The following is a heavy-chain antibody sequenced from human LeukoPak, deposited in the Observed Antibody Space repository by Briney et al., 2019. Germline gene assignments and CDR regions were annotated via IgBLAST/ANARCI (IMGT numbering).Heavy chain of an antibody. Sequence: GGSLRLSCTASGFNFRDYGIHWVRQAPGKGLEWVAVMSYDESFDYYGESEKGRFIVSRDNSMNTVYLQMNSLRAADTAVYFCAKERQRGISYGGGPFDHWGQGILVTVSS. CDR1: GFNFRDYG. CDR2: MSYDESFD. D-gene: IGHD3-16*01. V-gene: IGHV3-30*18. J-gene: IGHJ4*02. CDR3: AKERQRGISYGGGPFDH.